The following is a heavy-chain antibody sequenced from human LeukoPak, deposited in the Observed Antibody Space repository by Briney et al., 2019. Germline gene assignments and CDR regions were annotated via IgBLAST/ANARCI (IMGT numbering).Heavy chain of an antibody. CDR2: IYSDGRT. CDR3: ALAGYRSSGLGV. CDR1: GFTVSSNY. J-gene: IGHJ4*02. V-gene: IGHV3-53*01. D-gene: IGHD6-13*01. Sequence: GGSLRLSCAGSGFTVSSNYMTWVRQAPGRGLEWVSVIYSDGRTYYADSVKGRFTISRDNSKNTVYLQMNSLRAEDTALYYCALAGYRSSGLGVWGQGTLVTVSS.